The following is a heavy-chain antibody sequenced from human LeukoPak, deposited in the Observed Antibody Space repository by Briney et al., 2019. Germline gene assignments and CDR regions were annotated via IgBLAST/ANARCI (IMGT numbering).Heavy chain of an antibody. CDR3: ARVASISVAGTRPYYMDV. CDR2: IIATLGTT. Sequence: ASVKVSCKTSGDILTSYGISWVRQAPGQGLEWMGGIIATLGTTNYAQKFQGRVTIDADKSTSTAYMELNNLRSEDTAVHYCARVASISVAGTRPYYMDVWGQGTTVTVSS. V-gene: IGHV1-69*10. CDR1: GDILTSYG. J-gene: IGHJ6*03. D-gene: IGHD6-19*01.